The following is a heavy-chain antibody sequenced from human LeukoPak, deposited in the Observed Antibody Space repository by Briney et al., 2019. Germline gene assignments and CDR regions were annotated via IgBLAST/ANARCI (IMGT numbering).Heavy chain of an antibody. CDR2: ISYDGRNK. CDR1: GFTFSNYG. D-gene: IGHD2-8*02. J-gene: IGHJ4*02. V-gene: IGHV3-30*18. Sequence: GSLRLSCAASGFTFSNYGLHWVRQAPGKGLEWLAVISYDGRNKYYADSVKGRFTISRDNSKNTLYLQMNSLRAEDTAVYYCAKAEYCTGARCYSAAFAYWGQGTLVTVSS. CDR3: AKAEYCTGARCYSAAFAY.